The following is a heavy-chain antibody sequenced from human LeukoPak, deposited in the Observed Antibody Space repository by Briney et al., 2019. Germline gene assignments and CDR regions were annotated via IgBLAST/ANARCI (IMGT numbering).Heavy chain of an antibody. CDR2: IKSKTDGGTT. Sequence: PGGSLRLSCAASGFTFSNAWMSWVRQAPGKGLEWVGRIKSKTDGGTTDYAAPVKGRFTISRDDSKNTLYLQMNSLRAEDTAVYYCAKGDQPLVYGGAFDYWGQGTLVTVSS. CDR3: AKGDQPLVYGGAFDY. D-gene: IGHD2-2*01. V-gene: IGHV3-15*01. CDR1: GFTFSNAW. J-gene: IGHJ4*02.